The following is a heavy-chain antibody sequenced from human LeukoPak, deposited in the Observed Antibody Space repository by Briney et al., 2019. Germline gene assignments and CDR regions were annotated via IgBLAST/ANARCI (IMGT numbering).Heavy chain of an antibody. D-gene: IGHD4-17*01. CDR3: ARLRDGWYYFDY. V-gene: IGHV4-59*11. J-gene: IGHJ4*02. CDR1: GGSISSHY. CDR2: IYYSGST. Sequence: SETLSLTCTVSGGSISSHYWSWIRQPPGKGLEWIGYIYYSGSTNYNPSLKSRVTISVDTSKNQFSLKLSSVTAADTAVYYCARLRDGWYYFDYWGQGTLVTVSS.